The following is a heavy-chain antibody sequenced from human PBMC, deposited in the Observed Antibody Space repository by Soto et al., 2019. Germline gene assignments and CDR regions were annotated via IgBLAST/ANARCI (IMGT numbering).Heavy chain of an antibody. CDR1: GGTFSSYA. D-gene: IGHD6-13*01. Sequence: SVKVSCKASGGTFSSYAISWVRQAPGQGLEWMGGIIPIFGTANYAQKFQGRVTITADESTSTAYMELSSLRSEDTAVYYCASPTNNRPYSSSWTDQNYYYYYGMDVWGQGTTVTVSS. CDR2: IIPIFGTA. V-gene: IGHV1-69*13. J-gene: IGHJ6*02. CDR3: ASPTNNRPYSSSWTDQNYYYYYGMDV.